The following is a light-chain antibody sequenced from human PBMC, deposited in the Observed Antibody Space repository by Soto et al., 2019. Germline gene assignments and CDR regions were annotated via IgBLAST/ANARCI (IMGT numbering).Light chain of an antibody. CDR1: QSVLYSSNNKNN. J-gene: IGKJ1*01. V-gene: IGKV4-1*01. Sequence: DIVMTQSPDSLAVSLGERATINCKSSQSVLYSSNNKNNLAWYQQKPGQPPKLLIYWASTRESGVPDRFSGSGSGTDFTLTTSSLQAEDVAVYYGQHYYSTPVTFGQGTKVESK. CDR3: QHYYSTPVT. CDR2: WAS.